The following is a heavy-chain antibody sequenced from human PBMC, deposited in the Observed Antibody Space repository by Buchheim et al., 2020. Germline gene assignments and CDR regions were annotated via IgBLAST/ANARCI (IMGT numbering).Heavy chain of an antibody. CDR2: ISSGSSLI. CDR3: TGGRLSRDV. CDR1: GFDFSDYY. D-gene: IGHD2-21*02. J-gene: IGHJ6*02. Sequence: QVQLVESGGGLVKPGGSLRLSCTASGFDFSDYYMGWVRQRPGKVLQWISYISSGSSLINYTESVKGRFTIPRANAKKALYLQMNTLTAEDTAIYYCTGGRLSRDVWGQGTT. V-gene: IGHV3-11*06.